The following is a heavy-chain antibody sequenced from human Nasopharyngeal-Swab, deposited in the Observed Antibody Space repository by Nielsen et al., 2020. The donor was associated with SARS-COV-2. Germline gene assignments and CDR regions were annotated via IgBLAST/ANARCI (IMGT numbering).Heavy chain of an antibody. CDR3: ARDPPATTVTTGDY. D-gene: IGHD4-17*01. Sequence: GESLKISCAASGFIFSSYSMNWVRQAPGKGLEWVSYISSSSSYIYYADSVKGRFTISRDNAKNSLYLQMNSLRAEDTAVYYCARDPPATTVTTGDYWGQGTLVTVSS. V-gene: IGHV3-21*01. CDR2: ISSSSSYI. J-gene: IGHJ4*02. CDR1: GFIFSSYS.